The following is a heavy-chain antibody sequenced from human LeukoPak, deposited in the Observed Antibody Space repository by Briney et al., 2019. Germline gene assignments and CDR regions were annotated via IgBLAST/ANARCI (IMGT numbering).Heavy chain of an antibody. CDR3: ASPHILTGYQYYFDY. J-gene: IGHJ4*02. CDR1: GFIVSSNY. Sequence: GGSLRLSCAASGFIVSSNYMSWVRQAPGKGLEWVSVIYSGGRTYYADSVKGRFTISRDNAKNSLYLQMNGLRAEDTAVYYCASPHILTGYQYYFDYWGQGTLVTVSS. D-gene: IGHD3-9*01. CDR2: IYSGGRT. V-gene: IGHV3-53*01.